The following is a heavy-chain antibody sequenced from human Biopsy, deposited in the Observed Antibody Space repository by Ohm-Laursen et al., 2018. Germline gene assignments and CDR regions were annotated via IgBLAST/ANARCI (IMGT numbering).Heavy chain of an antibody. D-gene: IGHD5-12*01. CDR3: ARVAGGYAYYYGMDV. V-gene: IGHV4-38-2*01. Sequence: TLSLTCAVSGYSVTNDYYWGWIRQPPGKGLEWIGNIYYDGITYYNPPLKSRVAMSVDTSKNQFSLGLTSVTAADTAVYYCARVAGGYAYYYGMDVWGQGTTVIVSS. J-gene: IGHJ6*02. CDR2: IYYDGIT. CDR1: GYSVTNDYY.